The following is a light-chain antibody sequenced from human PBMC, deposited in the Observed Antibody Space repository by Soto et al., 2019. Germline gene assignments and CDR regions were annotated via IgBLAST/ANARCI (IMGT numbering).Light chain of an antibody. CDR1: QSVSSNY. Sequence: EIVLTQSPGTLSLSPGERATFSCRASQSVSSNYLAWYQQKPGQAPRLLIYGASSRATGIPDRFSGSGSGTDFTLTISRLEPEDFAVYYCQQYGSSPQWTFGQGTKVDIK. CDR2: GAS. V-gene: IGKV3-20*01. CDR3: QQYGSSPQWT. J-gene: IGKJ1*01.